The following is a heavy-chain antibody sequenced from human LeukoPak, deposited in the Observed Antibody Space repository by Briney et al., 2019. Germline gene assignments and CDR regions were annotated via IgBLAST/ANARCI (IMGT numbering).Heavy chain of an antibody. D-gene: IGHD1-26*01. CDR2: IYHTGST. CDR1: GYSISSGYY. J-gene: IGHJ4*02. Sequence: PSGTLSLTCSVSGYSISSGYYWGWIRQPPGKGLEWIGTIYHTGSTYYSPSLKSRVTISVDTSKNQFSLKLSSVTAADTAVYYCARVSGSYYGSDYWGQGTMVTVSS. V-gene: IGHV4-38-2*02. CDR3: ARVSGSYYGSDY.